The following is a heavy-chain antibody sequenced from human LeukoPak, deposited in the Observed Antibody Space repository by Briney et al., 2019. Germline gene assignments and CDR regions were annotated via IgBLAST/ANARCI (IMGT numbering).Heavy chain of an antibody. Sequence: ASVKVSCKASGYTFTGYYMHWVRQAPGQGLEWMGWINPNSGGTNYAQKFQGRVTMTRDTSISTAYMELSRLRSDDTAVYYCARDGQMITFGGAPYYYYMDVWGKGTTVTISS. CDR3: ARDGQMITFGGAPYYYYMDV. CDR1: GYTFTGYY. V-gene: IGHV1-2*02. D-gene: IGHD3-16*01. J-gene: IGHJ6*03. CDR2: INPNSGGT.